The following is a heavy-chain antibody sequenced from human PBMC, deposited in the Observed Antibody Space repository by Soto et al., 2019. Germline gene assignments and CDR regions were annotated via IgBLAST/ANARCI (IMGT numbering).Heavy chain of an antibody. Sequence: GGSLRLSCAASGFTFSSYGMHWVRQAPGKGLEWVAVIWYDGSNKYYADSVKGRFTISRDNSKNTLYLQMNSLRAEDTAVYYCASDLREPYDSSGYYHPVFIFDYWGQGTLVTVSS. D-gene: IGHD3-22*01. CDR1: GFTFSSYG. CDR2: IWYDGSNK. J-gene: IGHJ4*02. CDR3: ASDLREPYDSSGYYHPVFIFDY. V-gene: IGHV3-33*01.